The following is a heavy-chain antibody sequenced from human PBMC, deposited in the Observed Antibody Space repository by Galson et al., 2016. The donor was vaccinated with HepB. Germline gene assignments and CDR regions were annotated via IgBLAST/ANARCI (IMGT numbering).Heavy chain of an antibody. Sequence: SLRLSCAASGFTVSTNYMSWVRQAPGKGLEWVSVIYGGGSTTYADSVKGRFTISRHNSKNTLYLQMKSLRTEDTAVYYCARPLPNVGYGMDVWGQGTTVTVSS. J-gene: IGHJ6*02. CDR2: IYGGGST. V-gene: IGHV3-53*04. CDR3: ARPLPNVGYGMDV. CDR1: GFTVSTNY. D-gene: IGHD2-15*01.